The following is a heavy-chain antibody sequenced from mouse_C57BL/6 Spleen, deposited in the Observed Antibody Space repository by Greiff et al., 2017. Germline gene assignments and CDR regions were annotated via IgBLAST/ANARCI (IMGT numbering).Heavy chain of an antibody. CDR3: ARYSSYAMDN. Sequence: EVQVVESGGGLVQPGGSLSLSCAASGFTFTDYYMSWVRQPPGKALEWMGFIRNKANGYTTEYSVYVKGRFTTSRDNSHSILYLEMNALRAVASATYNCARYSSYAMDNWGQGTSVTVSS. CDR2: IRNKANGYTT. CDR1: GFTFTDYY. J-gene: IGHJ4*01. V-gene: IGHV7-3*01.